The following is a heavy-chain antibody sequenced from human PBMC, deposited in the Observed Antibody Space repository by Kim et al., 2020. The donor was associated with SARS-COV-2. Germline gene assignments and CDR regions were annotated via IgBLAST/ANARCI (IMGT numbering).Heavy chain of an antibody. V-gene: IGHV3-23*01. Sequence: GGSLRRSCAASGFTFSACAMGWVRQAPGKGLQWVSSISHSGTDTYYADSVRGRFTISRDYSRDTLYLQMNSLRIEDTAVYFCAKDIYDYSGMDVWGQGT. CDR3: AKDIYDYSGMDV. CDR1: GFTFSACA. CDR2: ISHSGTDT. J-gene: IGHJ6*02.